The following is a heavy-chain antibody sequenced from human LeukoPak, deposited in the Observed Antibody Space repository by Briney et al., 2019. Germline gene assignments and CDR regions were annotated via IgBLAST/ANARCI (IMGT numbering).Heavy chain of an antibody. Sequence: GASVKVSCKASGYTFTSYDINWVRQATGQGLEWMGWMNPNSGNTGYPQKFQGRVTMTRNTSISTAYMELSSLRSADTAVYYCARARVVWQQLARGKDAFDIWGQGTMVTVSS. CDR2: MNPNSGNT. D-gene: IGHD6-13*01. V-gene: IGHV1-8*01. CDR3: ARARVVWQQLARGKDAFDI. CDR1: GYTFTSYD. J-gene: IGHJ3*02.